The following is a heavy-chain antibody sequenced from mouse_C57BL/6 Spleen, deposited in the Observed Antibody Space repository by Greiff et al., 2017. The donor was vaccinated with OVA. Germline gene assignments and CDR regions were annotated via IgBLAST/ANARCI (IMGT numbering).Heavy chain of an antibody. CDR3: AKGNYVGFLDY. CDR1: GFTFTDYY. V-gene: IGHV7-3*03. D-gene: IGHD1-1*01. J-gene: IGHJ2*01. Sequence: DVKLVESGGGLVQPGGSLSLSCAASGFTFTDYYMSWVRQPPGKALEWLGFIRNKANGYTTEYSASVKGRFTISRDHSQSILYLQMNALRAEDSATYYCAKGNYVGFLDYWGQGTTLTVSS. CDR2: IRNKANGYTT.